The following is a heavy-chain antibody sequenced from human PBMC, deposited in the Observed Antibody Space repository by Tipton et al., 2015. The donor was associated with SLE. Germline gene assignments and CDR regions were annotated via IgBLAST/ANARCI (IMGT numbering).Heavy chain of an antibody. D-gene: IGHD3-16*01. CDR1: GVSISSGNW. Sequence: GLVKPSGTLSLTCDVSGVSISSGNWWNWVRQPPGKGLEWIGDIYYDGRTNYNPSLTSRVTISVDKTKNQVFLRLTSVTAADTAVYYCASGGILWYFDLWGRGTLVTVSS. CDR2: IYYDGRT. V-gene: IGHV4-4*02. CDR3: ASGGILWYFDL. J-gene: IGHJ2*01.